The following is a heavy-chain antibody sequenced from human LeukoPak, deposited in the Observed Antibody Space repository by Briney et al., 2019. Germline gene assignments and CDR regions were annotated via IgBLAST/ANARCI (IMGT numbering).Heavy chain of an antibody. D-gene: IGHD3-22*01. V-gene: IGHV4-59*01. Sequence: PSETLSLTCTVSGGSISSYYWSWIRQPPGKGLEWIGYIYYSGSTNYNPSLKSRVTMSVDTSKNQFSLKLSSVTAADTAVYYCARVYYYDSSGYYYYFDYWGQGTLVTVSS. CDR1: GGSISSYY. CDR3: ARVYYYDSSGYYYYFDY. CDR2: IYYSGST. J-gene: IGHJ4*02.